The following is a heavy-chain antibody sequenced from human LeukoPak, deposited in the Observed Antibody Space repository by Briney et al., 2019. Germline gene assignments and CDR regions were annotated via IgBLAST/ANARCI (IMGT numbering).Heavy chain of an antibody. D-gene: IGHD1-26*01. V-gene: IGHV1-2*02. Sequence: ASVKVSCKASGYTFTGYYMHWVRQAPGQGLEWMGWINPNSGGTNYAQKFQGRVTMTRDTSISTAYMELSRLRSDDTAVYHCARVDTALLGWHGMDVWGQGTTVTVSS. CDR2: INPNSGGT. CDR3: ARVDTALLGWHGMDV. J-gene: IGHJ6*02. CDR1: GYTFTGYY.